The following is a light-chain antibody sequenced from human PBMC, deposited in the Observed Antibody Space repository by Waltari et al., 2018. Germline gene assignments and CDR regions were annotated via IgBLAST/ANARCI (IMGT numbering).Light chain of an antibody. Sequence: ETVMTQSPGTLSVSPGDRVTLSCRASQSVSSELAWYQQKPGQSPRLLIYGASTRVTGIPARCSGSGSGTEFTLTISSLQSEDFEVYYCQQYNKWPLTFGGGTKVEIK. J-gene: IGKJ4*01. CDR1: QSVSSE. CDR2: GAS. V-gene: IGKV3-15*01. CDR3: QQYNKWPLT.